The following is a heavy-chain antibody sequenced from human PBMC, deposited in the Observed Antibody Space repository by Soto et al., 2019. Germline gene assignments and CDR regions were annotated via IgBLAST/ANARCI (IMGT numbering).Heavy chain of an antibody. CDR1: GYTFTSYG. CDR2: ISAYNGNT. Sequence: ASVKVSCKASGYTFTSYGISWVRQAPGQGLEWMGWISAYNGNTNYAQKLQGRVTMTTDTSTSTAYMELRSLRSDDTAVYYCARETPIAVAGPDFDYWGQGTLVTVSS. D-gene: IGHD6-19*01. CDR3: ARETPIAVAGPDFDY. J-gene: IGHJ4*02. V-gene: IGHV1-18*01.